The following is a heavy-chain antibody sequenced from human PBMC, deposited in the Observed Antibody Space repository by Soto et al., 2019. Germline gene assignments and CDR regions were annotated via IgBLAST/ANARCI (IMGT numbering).Heavy chain of an antibody. J-gene: IGHJ6*02. CDR1: GGSVRSGNHF. Sequence: LSLTCSVSGGSVRSGNHFWNWIRQPPGRGLEWLGYMYYTGVTNYNPSLKSRVRMSVDTSKNQFSLELTSLTAADTAVYYCARGGEPLGYYGLDVWGHGTTVTLSS. V-gene: IGHV4-61*01. CDR3: ARGGEPLGYYGLDV. CDR2: MYYTGVT.